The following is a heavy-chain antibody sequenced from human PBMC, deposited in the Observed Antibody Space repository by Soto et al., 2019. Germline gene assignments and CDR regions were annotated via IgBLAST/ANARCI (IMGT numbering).Heavy chain of an antibody. CDR2: IIPILGIA. V-gene: IGHV1-69*02. Sequence: QVQLVQSGAEVKKPGSSVKVSCKASGGTFSSYTISWVRQAPGQGLEWMGRIIPILGIANYAQKFQGRVTITADKSTRTAYMELSSLRSEDTAVYYCASDGGYCSGGSCYSVEYFQHWGQGTLVTVSS. J-gene: IGHJ1*01. CDR1: GGTFSSYT. D-gene: IGHD2-15*01. CDR3: ASDGGYCSGGSCYSVEYFQH.